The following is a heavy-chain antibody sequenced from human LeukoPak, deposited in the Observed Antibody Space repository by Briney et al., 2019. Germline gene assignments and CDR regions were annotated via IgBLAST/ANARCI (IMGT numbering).Heavy chain of an antibody. Sequence: ASVTVSCKASGYTFTGYYMHWVRQAPGQGLEWMGRINPNSGGTNYAQKFQGRVTMTRDTSISTAYMELSRLRSDDTAVYYCARETAAPVNWFDPWGQGTLVTVSS. D-gene: IGHD6-6*01. CDR2: INPNSGGT. CDR3: ARETAAPVNWFDP. CDR1: GYTFTGYY. V-gene: IGHV1-2*06. J-gene: IGHJ5*02.